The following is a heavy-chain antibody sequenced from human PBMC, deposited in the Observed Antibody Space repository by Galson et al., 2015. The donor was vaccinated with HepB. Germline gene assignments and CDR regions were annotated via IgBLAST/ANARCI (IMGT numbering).Heavy chain of an antibody. CDR1: GYTFTDYH. CDR2: INPKSGGT. V-gene: IGHV1-2*02. D-gene: IGHD3-22*01. Sequence: SVKVSCKASGYTFTDYHIHWVRQAPGQGLEWMGWINPKSGGTDYGQKFQGRVTMTGDTSITTVYMELSGLRSDDTAVYYCARGGYQDSSGGKFAYWGQGTLVTVSS. J-gene: IGHJ4*02. CDR3: ARGGYQDSSGGKFAY.